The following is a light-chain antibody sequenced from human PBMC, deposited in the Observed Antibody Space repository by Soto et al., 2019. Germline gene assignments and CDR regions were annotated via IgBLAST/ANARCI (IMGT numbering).Light chain of an antibody. CDR3: QHDNSYPLM. V-gene: IGKV1-5*01. J-gene: IGKJ1*01. CDR1: QTINNW. Sequence: DIQMTQSPSTLSASIGDRDTITCRASQTINNWLAWYQQKPGKAPTLLIYHASNLETGVPSRFRGSACGTECDLTISSRQPDDFATYHCQHDNSYPLMFGQGTKVELK. CDR2: HAS.